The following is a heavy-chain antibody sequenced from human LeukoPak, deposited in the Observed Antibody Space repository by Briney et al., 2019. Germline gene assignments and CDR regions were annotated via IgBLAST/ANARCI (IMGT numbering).Heavy chain of an antibody. V-gene: IGHV4-4*07. CDR1: GGSIFSHY. Sequence: SETLSLICTVSGGSIFSHYWNWIRQPAGRGLEWIGRFYASGTTNTSPSLKSRVTMSVDTSKNQFSLKLSSVTAADTAVYYCARDWPVTGLDFWGQGTLVTVSS. CDR3: ARDWPVTGLDF. D-gene: IGHD1-14*01. J-gene: IGHJ4*02. CDR2: FYASGTT.